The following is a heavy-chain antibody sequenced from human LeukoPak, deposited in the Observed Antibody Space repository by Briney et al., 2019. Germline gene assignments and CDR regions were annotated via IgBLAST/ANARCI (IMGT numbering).Heavy chain of an antibody. D-gene: IGHD4-11*01. CDR1: GGTFISYA. CDR3: ARRGWSTVRGFEDY. J-gene: IGHJ4*02. CDR2: IIPIFGTA. Sequence: ASVKVSCNASGGTFISYAISWVRQAPGQGLEWMGGIIPIFGTANYAQKFQGRVTITADESTSTAYMELSSLRSEDTAVYYCARRGWSTVRGFEDYWGQGTLVTVSS. V-gene: IGHV1-69*01.